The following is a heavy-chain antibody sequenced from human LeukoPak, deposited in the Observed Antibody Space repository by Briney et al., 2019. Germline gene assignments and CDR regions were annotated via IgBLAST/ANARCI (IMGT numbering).Heavy chain of an antibody. V-gene: IGHV4-30-4*01. CDR1: GGSISSGDYY. CDR2: IYYSGIT. J-gene: IGHJ4*02. Sequence: SETLSLTCTVSGGSISSGDYYWSLIRQPPGKGLEWIGYIYYSGITYYNPSLKSRVTISVDTSKNQFSLKLSSVTAADTAVYYCARYSLRYYFDYWGQGTLVTVSS. D-gene: IGHD2-15*01. CDR3: ARYSLRYYFDY.